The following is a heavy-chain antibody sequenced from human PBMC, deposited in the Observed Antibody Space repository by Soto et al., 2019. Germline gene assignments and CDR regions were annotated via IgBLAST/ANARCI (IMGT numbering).Heavy chain of an antibody. J-gene: IGHJ4*02. CDR2: VYYSGST. CDR1: GGSISSYY. CDR3: ARGPLYDFWSGYNFDY. Sequence: SETLSLTCTVSGGSISSYYWSWIRQPPGKGLEWIGYVYYSGSTNYNPSLKSRVTISVDTSKNQFSLKLSSVTAADTAVYYCARGPLYDFWSGYNFDYWGQGTLVTVSS. V-gene: IGHV4-59*01. D-gene: IGHD3-3*01.